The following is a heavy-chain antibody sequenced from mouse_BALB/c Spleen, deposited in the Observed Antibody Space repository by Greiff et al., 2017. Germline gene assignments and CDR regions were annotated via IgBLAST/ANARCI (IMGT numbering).Heavy chain of an antibody. CDR3: ARWEVRLSYYAMDY. CDR2: INPSSGYT. D-gene: IGHD2-14*01. V-gene: IGHV1-4*01. CDR1: GYTFTSYT. Sequence: QVQLKESGAELARPGASVKMSCKASGYTFTSYTMHWVKQRPGQGLEWIGYINPSSGYTNYNQKFKDKATLTADKSSSTAYMQLSSLTSEDSAVYYCARWEVRLSYYAMDYWGQGTSVTVSS. J-gene: IGHJ4*01.